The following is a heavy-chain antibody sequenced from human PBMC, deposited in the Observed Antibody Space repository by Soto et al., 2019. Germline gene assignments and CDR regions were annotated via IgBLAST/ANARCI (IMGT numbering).Heavy chain of an antibody. Sequence: GSLRLSCAASGFTFSSYAMSWVRQAPGKGLEWVSAISGSGGSTYYADSVKGRFTISRDNSKNTLYLQMNSLRAEDTAVYYCARVHYDFWSGYSPYYFDYWGQGTLVTVSS. D-gene: IGHD3-3*01. V-gene: IGHV3-23*01. CDR1: GFTFSSYA. CDR3: ARVHYDFWSGYSPYYFDY. CDR2: ISGSGGST. J-gene: IGHJ4*02.